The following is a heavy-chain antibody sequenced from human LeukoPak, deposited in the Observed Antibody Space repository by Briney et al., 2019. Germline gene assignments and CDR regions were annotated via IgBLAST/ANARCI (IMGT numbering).Heavy chain of an antibody. CDR3: ARVLDFWSGYPNPYYYYMDV. CDR1: GYTFSHFG. Sequence: ASVEVSCKTSGYTFSHFGITWVRQAPGQGLEWMGGIIPIFGTANYAQKFQGRVTITADESTSTAYMELSSLRSEDTAVYYCARVLDFWSGYPNPYYYYMDVWGKGTTVTVSS. CDR2: IIPIFGTA. V-gene: IGHV1-69*13. D-gene: IGHD3-3*01. J-gene: IGHJ6*03.